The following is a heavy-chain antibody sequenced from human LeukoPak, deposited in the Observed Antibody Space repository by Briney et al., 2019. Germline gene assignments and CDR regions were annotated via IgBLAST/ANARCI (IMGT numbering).Heavy chain of an antibody. CDR3: ARHRGYCSSTSCSYNWFDP. CDR2: IYYSGST. D-gene: IGHD2-2*03. CDR1: GGSISSYY. Sequence: SETLSLTCTVSGGSISSYYWTWIRQPPGKGLEWIGYIYYSGSTKYNPSLKSRVTMSVDTSKNRFSLKLSSVSAADTAVYYCARHRGYCSSTSCSYNWFDPWGQGTLVTVSS. V-gene: IGHV4-59*08. J-gene: IGHJ5*02.